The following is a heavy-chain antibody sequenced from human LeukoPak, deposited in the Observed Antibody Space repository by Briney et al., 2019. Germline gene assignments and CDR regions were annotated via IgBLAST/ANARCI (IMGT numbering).Heavy chain of an antibody. CDR3: ARGSYTGFDLYFDS. D-gene: IGHD5-12*01. Sequence: PGGSLRLSCAASGFSFRTQEMAGGRRAPPKRGEWVSSISQDGRTIYDADSVQGRFTISRDNTRNSLFLQLSSLSADDTAFYSCARGSYTGFDLYFDSWGQGTLVTISS. CDR2: ISQDGRTI. CDR1: GFSFRTQE. J-gene: IGHJ4*02. V-gene: IGHV3-48*03.